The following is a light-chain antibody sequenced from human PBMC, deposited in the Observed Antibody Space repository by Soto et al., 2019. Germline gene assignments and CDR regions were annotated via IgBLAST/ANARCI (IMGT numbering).Light chain of an antibody. V-gene: IGKV1-5*01. CDR2: DAS. CDR3: QQYDSYSSGP. Sequence: DIQMTQSASTLSAYVGDRVTITCRASQTTNSWLAWYQQKPGKAPKVLIFDASSLKTGVPSRFSGSGSGTEFTLTISNLQPDDFATYYCQQYDSYSSGPFGQGTKVDIK. CDR1: QTTNSW. J-gene: IGKJ1*01.